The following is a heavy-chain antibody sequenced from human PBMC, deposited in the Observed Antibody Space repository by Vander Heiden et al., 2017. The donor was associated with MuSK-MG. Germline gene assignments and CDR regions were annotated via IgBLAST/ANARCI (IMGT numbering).Heavy chain of an antibody. V-gene: IGHV3-23*01. D-gene: IGHD3-10*01. Sequence: EVQLLESGGGLVQPGGSLRLSCAASGFTFSSYAMSWVRQAPGKGLEWVSAISGSGGSTYYADSVKGRFTIARDNSKNTLYLQMNSLRAEDTAVYYCAKESITMVQGGSYYYYYYMDVWGKGTTVTVSS. J-gene: IGHJ6*03. CDR3: AKESITMVQGGSYYYYYYMDV. CDR2: ISGSGGST. CDR1: GFTFSSYA.